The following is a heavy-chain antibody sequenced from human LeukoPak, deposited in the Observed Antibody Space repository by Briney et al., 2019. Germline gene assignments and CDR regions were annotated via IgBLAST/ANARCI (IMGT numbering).Heavy chain of an antibody. CDR1: GGSISSSNW. Sequence: SGTLSLTCAVSGGSISSSNWWSWVRQPPGKGLEWIGEIYHSGSTNYNPSLKSRVTISVDKSKNQFSLKLSSVTAADTAVYYCARHRIAAAGTPFDYWGQGTLVTVSS. CDR2: IYHSGST. CDR3: ARHRIAAAGTPFDY. D-gene: IGHD6-13*01. J-gene: IGHJ4*02. V-gene: IGHV4-4*02.